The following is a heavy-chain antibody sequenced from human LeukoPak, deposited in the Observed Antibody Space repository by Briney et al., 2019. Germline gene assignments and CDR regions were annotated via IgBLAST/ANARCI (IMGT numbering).Heavy chain of an antibody. D-gene: IGHD2-2*01. CDR3: ARDYCTTTRCYPNYFDY. V-gene: IGHV4-61*01. Sequence: SETLSLTCTVSGASVSSSNYYWSWIRQPPGKGLEWIGYIYYSGSANYNPSLKSRVTISVDTSKNQFSLKLSSVTAADTAVYYCARDYCTTTRCYPNYFDYWGQGTLVTVSS. CDR1: GASVSSSNYY. J-gene: IGHJ4*02. CDR2: IYYSGSA.